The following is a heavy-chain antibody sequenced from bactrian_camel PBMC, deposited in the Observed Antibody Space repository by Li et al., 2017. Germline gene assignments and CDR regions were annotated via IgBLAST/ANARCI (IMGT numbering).Heavy chain of an antibody. Sequence: HVQLVESGGGSVQAGGSLRLSCAASGYTYSSYCMGWFRQAPGKEREGVAAIDSDGSTSYADSVKGRFTIPKDNAKNTLYLQMNSLKPEDTAMYYCAAETLSQDCYYSDSIAAYEYNYWGQGTQVTVS. CDR2: IDSDGST. V-gene: IGHV3S26*01. D-gene: IGHD4*01. CDR1: GYTYSSYC. CDR3: AAETLSQDCYYSDSIAAYEYNY. J-gene: IGHJ4*01.